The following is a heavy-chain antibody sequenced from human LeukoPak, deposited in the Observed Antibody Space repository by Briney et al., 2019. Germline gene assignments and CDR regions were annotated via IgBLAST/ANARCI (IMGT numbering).Heavy chain of an antibody. V-gene: IGHV3-7*03. CDR1: GFTFSSYW. J-gene: IGHJ6*02. D-gene: IGHD2-15*01. CDR3: ARDPFRSGYYYYYGMDV. Sequence: GGSLRLSCAASGFTFSSYWMSWVRQAPGKGLEWVANINQDGNDKNYMDSVKGRFTISRDNAKNSLYLQMNSLRAEDTAVYYCARDPFRSGYYYYYGMDVWGQGTTVTVSS. CDR2: INQDGNDK.